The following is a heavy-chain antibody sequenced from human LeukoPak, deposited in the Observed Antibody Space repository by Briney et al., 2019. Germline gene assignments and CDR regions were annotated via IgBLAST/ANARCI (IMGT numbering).Heavy chain of an antibody. Sequence: GGSLRLSCIASGFTFSRYWMSWVRQAPGKGLEWVANIDQDGNEKYYVGSVKGRFTISRDNAKNSLYLQMNSLRAEDTAVYYCAPEELLDNWGQGTMVTVSS. CDR1: GFTFSRYW. J-gene: IGHJ3*02. D-gene: IGHD5-24*01. V-gene: IGHV3-7*03. CDR2: IDQDGNEK. CDR3: APEELLDN.